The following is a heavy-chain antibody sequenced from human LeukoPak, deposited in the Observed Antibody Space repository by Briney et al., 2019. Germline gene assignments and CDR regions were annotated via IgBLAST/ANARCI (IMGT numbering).Heavy chain of an antibody. D-gene: IGHD2-15*01. CDR2: IYPGDSDT. J-gene: IGHJ3*02. CDR1: GFIYINYW. Sequence: GESLKISCKGSGFIYINYWIGWVRQLPGQGLEWMGIIYPGDSDTRYSPPFQGQVTISVDRSINTAYLQWSSLKASDTAMYYCVRRGFCSGDNCFSHAFDIWGQGTMVTVSS. CDR3: VRRGFCSGDNCFSHAFDI. V-gene: IGHV5-51*01.